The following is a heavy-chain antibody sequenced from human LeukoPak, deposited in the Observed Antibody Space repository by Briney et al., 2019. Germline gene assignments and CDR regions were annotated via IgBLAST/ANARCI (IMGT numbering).Heavy chain of an antibody. CDR2: IYSDGST. CDR1: GFTFNNYG. Sequence: GGSLRLSCAASGFTFNNYGMHWVRQAPGKGLEWVSVIYSDGSTYYADSVKGRFTISRDNSKNTLYLQMNSLRAEDTAVYYCARVLYILRYFDYWGKGTTVTISS. J-gene: IGHJ6*04. CDR3: ARVLYILRYFDY. D-gene: IGHD3-9*01. V-gene: IGHV3-53*01.